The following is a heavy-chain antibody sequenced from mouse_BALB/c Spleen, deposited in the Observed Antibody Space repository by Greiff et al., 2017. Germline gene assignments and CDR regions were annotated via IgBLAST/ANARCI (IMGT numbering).Heavy chain of an antibody. CDR1: GYTFTDYA. Sequence: VQGVESGAELVRPGVSVKISCKGSGYTFTDYAMHWVKQSHAKSLEWIGVISTYYGDASYNQKFKGKATMTVDKSSSTAYMELARLTSEDSAIYYCARSYGNYQAWFAYWGQGTLVTVSA. J-gene: IGHJ3*01. CDR2: ISTYYGDA. D-gene: IGHD2-1*01. V-gene: IGHV1S137*01. CDR3: ARSYGNYQAWFAY.